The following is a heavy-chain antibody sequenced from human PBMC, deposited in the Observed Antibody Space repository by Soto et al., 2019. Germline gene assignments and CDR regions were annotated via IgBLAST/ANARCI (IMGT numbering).Heavy chain of an antibody. J-gene: IGHJ4*02. Sequence: PGGSLRLSCAASGFTFSTYSMNWVLQAPGKGLEWVSYISSSSSTIFYTDSVKGRFTISRDNAKNSLDLQMNSLRAEDTAVYYCAKDGGYSYGPYDYWGQGTLVTVSS. CDR1: GFTFSTYS. CDR2: ISSSSSTI. D-gene: IGHD5-18*01. CDR3: AKDGGYSYGPYDY. V-gene: IGHV3-48*01.